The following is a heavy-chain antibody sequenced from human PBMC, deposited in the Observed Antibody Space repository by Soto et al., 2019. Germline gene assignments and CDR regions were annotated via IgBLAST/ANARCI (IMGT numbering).Heavy chain of an antibody. J-gene: IGHJ4*02. CDR2: ISGYNGNT. V-gene: IGHV1-18*01. D-gene: IGHD5-18*01. CDR3: ARDGVAGAAMNY. Sequence: QIQLVQSGAEVKKPGASVKVSCKASGYTFTIYGISWVRQAPGQGLEWMGWISGYNGNTNYAQSFQGRVPMTTDTSTSTVYMELRSLRSDDTAVYYCARDGVAGAAMNYWGQGTLVTVSS. CDR1: GYTFTIYG.